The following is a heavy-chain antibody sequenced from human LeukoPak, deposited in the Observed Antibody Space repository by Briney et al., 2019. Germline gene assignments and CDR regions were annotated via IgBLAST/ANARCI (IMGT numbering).Heavy chain of an antibody. D-gene: IGHD5-12*01. V-gene: IGHV3-21*01. Sequence: GGSLRLSCAASGFTFSSYSMNWVRQAPVKGLEWVSSISSSSSYIYYADSVKGRFTISRDNAKNSLYLQMNSLRAEDTAVYYCARAYSGYDYQGRPTNFDYWGQGTLVTVSS. CDR3: ARAYSGYDYQGRPTNFDY. CDR2: ISSSSSYI. J-gene: IGHJ4*02. CDR1: GFTFSSYS.